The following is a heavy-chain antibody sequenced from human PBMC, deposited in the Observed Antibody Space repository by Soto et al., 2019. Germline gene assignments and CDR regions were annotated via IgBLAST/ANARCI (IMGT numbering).Heavy chain of an antibody. CDR1: GFTFDDYA. CDR3: AKDSDYGDYDDYFDY. V-gene: IGHV3-9*01. Sequence: EVPLVESGGGLVQPGRSLRLSCAASGFTFDDYAMHWVRQAPGKGLEWVSGISWNSGSIGYADSVKGRFTISRDNAKNSLYLQMNSLRAEDTALYYCAKDSDYGDYDDYFDYWGQGTLVTVSS. D-gene: IGHD4-17*01. CDR2: ISWNSGSI. J-gene: IGHJ4*02.